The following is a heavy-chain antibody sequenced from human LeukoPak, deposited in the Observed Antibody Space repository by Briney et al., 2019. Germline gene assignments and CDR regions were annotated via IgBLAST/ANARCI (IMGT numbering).Heavy chain of an antibody. D-gene: IGHD3-10*02. CDR2: IIPIFHTT. J-gene: IGHJ4*02. V-gene: IGHV1-69*01. CDR1: GDTFSSYA. CDR3: AREKVSRDFDRHGRGVNYFDY. Sequence: SVKVSCKASGDTFSSYAISWVRQAPGRGLEWMGAIIPIFHTTNYAQKFQGRVTITADESTSTAYIELSGLRSEDTALYYCAREKVSRDFDRHGRGVNYFDYWGQGTLVTVSS.